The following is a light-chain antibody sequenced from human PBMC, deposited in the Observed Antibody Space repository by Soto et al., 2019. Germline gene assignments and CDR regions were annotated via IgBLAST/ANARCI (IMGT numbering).Light chain of an antibody. CDR2: DVD. J-gene: IGLJ3*02. CDR3: CSYAGSYTWV. V-gene: IGLV2-11*01. Sequence: QSALTQPRSVSESPGQSVTISCTGTSSDVGGSNYVSWYQQHPGKAPKVMIYDVDYRPSGVPARFSGSKSGNTASLTISGLQAEDEADYYCCSYAGSYTWVFGGGTKVTVL. CDR1: SSDVGGSNY.